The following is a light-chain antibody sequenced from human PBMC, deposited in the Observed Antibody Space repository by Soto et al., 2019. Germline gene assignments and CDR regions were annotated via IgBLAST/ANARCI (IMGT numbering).Light chain of an antibody. Sequence: VLTQPPSASGTPGQRVTISCPGSSSSIGGNTVNWYQQLPGTAPKLLIYSNDQRPSGVPDRFSGSKSGTSASLAISGLQSEDEADYYCAAWDDSLNGYVFGTGTKVTVL. CDR3: AAWDDSLNGYV. CDR1: SSSIGGNT. CDR2: SND. J-gene: IGLJ1*01. V-gene: IGLV1-44*01.